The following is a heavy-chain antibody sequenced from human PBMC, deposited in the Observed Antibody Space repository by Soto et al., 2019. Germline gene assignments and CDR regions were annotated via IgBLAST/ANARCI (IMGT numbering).Heavy chain of an antibody. CDR1: GFTVNNNY. J-gene: IGHJ4*02. D-gene: IGHD3-22*01. CDR2: IYSGGST. V-gene: IGHV3-53*01. CDR3: ATYSSLDY. Sequence: GGSLRLSCAASGFTVNNNYMSWVRQAPGKGLEWVALIYSGGSTYYADSVKGRFTISRDNSKNTLYLQMNSLRAEDTAVYYCATYSSLDYWGQGTLVTVLL.